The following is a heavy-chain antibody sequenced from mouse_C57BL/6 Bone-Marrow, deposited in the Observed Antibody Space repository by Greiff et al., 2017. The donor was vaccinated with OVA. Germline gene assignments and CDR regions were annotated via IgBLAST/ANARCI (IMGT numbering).Heavy chain of an antibody. J-gene: IGHJ1*03. CDR1: GFNIKNTY. D-gene: IGHD2-3*01. Sequence: EVQLQQSVAELVRPGASVKLSCTASGFNIKNTYMHWVKQRPEQGLEWIGRLDPANGNTKYAPKFQGKATITADTSSNTAYLQRSSLTSEDTAIYYCARRRWLLRVLYWYFDVWGTGTTVTVSS. CDR2: LDPANGNT. V-gene: IGHV14-3*01. CDR3: ARRRWLLRVLYWYFDV.